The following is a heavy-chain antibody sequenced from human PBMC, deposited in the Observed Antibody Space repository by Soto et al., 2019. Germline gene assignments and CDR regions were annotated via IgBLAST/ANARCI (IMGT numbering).Heavy chain of an antibody. J-gene: IGHJ5*02. CDR1: EYTFTNYA. D-gene: IGHD3-22*01. CDR2: INAGNGNT. CDR3: AGDPDSHYNDSHASSYP. V-gene: IGHV1-3*01. Sequence: ASVKVSCKASEYTFTNYALHWVRQAPGQRLEWMGWINAGNGNTKYSQKFQGRVTITADKFTGTAYMELTRLRSDDTAVYYCAGDPDSHYNDSHASSYPWGQGTLVTVSS.